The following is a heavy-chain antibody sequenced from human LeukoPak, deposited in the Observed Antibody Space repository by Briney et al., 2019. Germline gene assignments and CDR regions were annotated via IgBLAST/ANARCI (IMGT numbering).Heavy chain of an antibody. CDR1: GYIFTSYG. CDR2: ISAYNGNT. V-gene: IGHV1-18*01. D-gene: IGHD3-9*01. J-gene: IGHJ4*02. CDR3: ARTGRGILTGYPDY. Sequence: GESLKISCKGSGYIFTSYGISWVRQAPGQGLEWMGWISAYNGNTNYAQKLQGRVTMTTDTSTSTAYMELRSLRSDDTAVYYCARTGRGILTGYPDYWGQGTLVTVSS.